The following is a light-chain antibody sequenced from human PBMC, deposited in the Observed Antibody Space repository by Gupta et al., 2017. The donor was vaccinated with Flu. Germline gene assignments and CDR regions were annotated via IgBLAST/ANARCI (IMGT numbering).Light chain of an antibody. CDR1: SSNIGSNT. CDR2: GDN. J-gene: IGLJ3*02. Sequence: QSVLTQPPSASGTPGQRVTISCSGSSSNIGSNTVAWYQQLPGTAPKLLIYGDNQRPSGVPDRVSGSKSGTSASLAISGLQSEDEVDYYCAAWDDSLNGWVFGGGTKLTVL. V-gene: IGLV1-44*01. CDR3: AAWDDSLNGWV.